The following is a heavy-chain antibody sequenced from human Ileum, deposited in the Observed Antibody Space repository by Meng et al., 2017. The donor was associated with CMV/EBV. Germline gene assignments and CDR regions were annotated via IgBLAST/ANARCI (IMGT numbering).Heavy chain of an antibody. CDR3: ARVPAELGSSSSSYYFDS. V-gene: IGHV4-59*12. Sequence: SETLSLTCTVSGGSIRSYFWTWIRQPPGKGLEWLGYVYYDGGSSTYNPSFRSRVTISVDSPQNQFSLRLTSVTAADTAVYYCARVPAELGSSSSSYYFDSWGQRTLVTVSS. CDR2: VYYDGGSS. D-gene: IGHD6-13*01. CDR1: GGSIRSYF. J-gene: IGHJ4*02.